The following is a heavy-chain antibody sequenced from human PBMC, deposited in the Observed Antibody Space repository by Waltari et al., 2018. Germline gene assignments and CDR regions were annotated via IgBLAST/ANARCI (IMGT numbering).Heavy chain of an antibody. CDR1: GFTLSSYW. CDR3: ARDQWFAFDI. J-gene: IGHJ3*02. D-gene: IGHD3-22*01. Sequence: EVKLVESGGGLVQPGGSLRLSRAAHGFTLSSYWMSWVRQAPGKGLEWVANIKKDGSEEYYVDSVRGRFTISRDNAKNSLYLQMNSLRPEDTAVYYCARDQWFAFDIWGQGTMVTVSS. V-gene: IGHV3-7*01. CDR2: IKKDGSEE.